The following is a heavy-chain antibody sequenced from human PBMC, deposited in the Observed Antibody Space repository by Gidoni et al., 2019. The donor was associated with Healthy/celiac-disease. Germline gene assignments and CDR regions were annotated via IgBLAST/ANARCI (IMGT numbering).Heavy chain of an antibody. J-gene: IGHJ6*02. CDR1: GYTFTSYG. Sequence: QVQLVQSGAEVKKPGASVKVSCKSSGYTFTSYGISWVRQAPGQGLEWMGGISAYNGNTNYAQKLQGRVTMTTDTSTSTDYMELRSLRSDDTAVYYCARRITISVANYYYYGMDVWGQGTTVTVSS. D-gene: IGHD3-3*01. CDR2: ISAYNGNT. CDR3: ARRITISVANYYYYGMDV. V-gene: IGHV1-18*01.